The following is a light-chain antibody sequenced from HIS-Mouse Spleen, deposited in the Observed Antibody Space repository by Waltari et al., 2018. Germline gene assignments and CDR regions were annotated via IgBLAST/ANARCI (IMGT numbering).Light chain of an antibody. CDR1: AFPKKY. J-gene: IGLJ2*01. Sequence: SYELTQPPSVSVPPGQTARTTCPGHAFPKKYAYWYQQKSGQAPVLVIYEDSKRPSGIPERFSGSSSGTMATLTISGAQVEDEADYYCYSTDSSGNHRVFGGGTKLTVL. CDR2: EDS. CDR3: YSTDSSGNHRV. V-gene: IGLV3-10*01.